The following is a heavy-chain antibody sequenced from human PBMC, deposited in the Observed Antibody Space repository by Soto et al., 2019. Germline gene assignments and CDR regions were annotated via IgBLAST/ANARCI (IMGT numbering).Heavy chain of an antibody. V-gene: IGHV4-61*01. Sequence: QVQLQESGPGLVKPSETLSLTCTVSGGSVSSGSYYWSWIRQPPGKGLEWIGYIYYSGSTNYNPSLKSRVTISVDTSKNQFSLKLSSVTAADTAVYYCARGEQWLVGYFQHWGQGTLVTVSS. CDR3: ARGEQWLVGYFQH. CDR1: GGSVSSGSYY. CDR2: IYYSGST. D-gene: IGHD6-19*01. J-gene: IGHJ1*01.